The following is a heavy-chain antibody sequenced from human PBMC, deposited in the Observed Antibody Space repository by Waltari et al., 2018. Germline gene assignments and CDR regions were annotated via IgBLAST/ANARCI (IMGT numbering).Heavy chain of an antibody. CDR3: ARDRPFDL. J-gene: IGHJ2*01. V-gene: IGHV3-53*02. Sequence: EVQMVETGGGLIQPGGSLRLACAVPGFTVNSKYRSWVRQAPGKGLEWVSVLYSGGSTFYADSVKGRFSISREISKNTLYLQMNSLRAEDTAVYYCARDRPFDLWGRGTLVTVSS. CDR1: GFTVNSKY. CDR2: LYSGGST.